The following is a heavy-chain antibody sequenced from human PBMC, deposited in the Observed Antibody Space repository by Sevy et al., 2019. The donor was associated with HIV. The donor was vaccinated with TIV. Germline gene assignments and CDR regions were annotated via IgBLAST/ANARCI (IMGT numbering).Heavy chain of an antibody. J-gene: IGHJ6*02. Sequence: GGSLRLSCAASGFTVSSNYMSWVRQAPGKGLEWVSVIYSGGSTYYADSVKGRFTISRDNSKNTLYLQMNSLRAEDTAVYYCARRNYDILTGRSDYGMDVWGQWTTVTVSS. CDR3: ARRNYDILTGRSDYGMDV. CDR2: IYSGGST. CDR1: GFTVSSNY. V-gene: IGHV3-53*01. D-gene: IGHD3-9*01.